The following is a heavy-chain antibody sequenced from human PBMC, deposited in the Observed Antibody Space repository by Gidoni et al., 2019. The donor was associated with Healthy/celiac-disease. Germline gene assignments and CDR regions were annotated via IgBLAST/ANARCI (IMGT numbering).Heavy chain of an antibody. CDR3: AALGYCTSTNCLTRVGNWFDP. Sequence: QVQLVASGGGAVQPGRSLRLSCAASGFTFSSYALHWVRQAPGKGLEWVAVISYDGTNKYYADSVKGRFTISRDNSKNTLYLQMNSLRPEDTAVYSCAALGYCTSTNCLTRVGNWFDPWGQGTLVTVSS. CDR2: ISYDGTNK. J-gene: IGHJ5*02. D-gene: IGHD2-2*01. CDR1: GFTFSSYA. V-gene: IGHV3-30-3*01.